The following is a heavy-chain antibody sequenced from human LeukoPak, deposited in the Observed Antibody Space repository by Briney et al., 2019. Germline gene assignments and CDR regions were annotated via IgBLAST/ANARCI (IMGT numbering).Heavy chain of an antibody. J-gene: IGHJ2*01. Sequence: GGSLRLSCAASGFTFSSYWMHWVRHSPGKGLVWVSRINTDGSSTSYADSVKGRFTISRDNAKNTLYLQMNSLRAEDTAVYYCARDKYSSGWYVYFDLWGRGTLVTVSS. D-gene: IGHD6-19*01. CDR2: INTDGSST. CDR3: ARDKYSSGWYVYFDL. V-gene: IGHV3-74*01. CDR1: GFTFSSYW.